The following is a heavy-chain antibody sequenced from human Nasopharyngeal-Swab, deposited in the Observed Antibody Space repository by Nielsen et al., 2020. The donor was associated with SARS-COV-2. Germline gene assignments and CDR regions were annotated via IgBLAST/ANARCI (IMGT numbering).Heavy chain of an antibody. D-gene: IGHD3-3*01. Sequence: GGSLRLSCAAKGGKGSSYAMSWVRQAPGKLLDWVSAISGSGGSTYYADSVKGRFTISRDNSKNTLYLQMNSLRAEDTAVYYCAKTLAVGWFLGGYFDYWGQGTLVTVSS. V-gene: IGHV3-23*01. CDR1: GGKGSSYA. CDR2: ISGSGGST. CDR3: AKTLAVGWFLGGYFDY. J-gene: IGHJ4*02.